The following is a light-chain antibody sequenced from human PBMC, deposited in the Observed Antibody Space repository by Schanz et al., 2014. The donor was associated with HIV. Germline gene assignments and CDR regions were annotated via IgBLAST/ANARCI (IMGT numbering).Light chain of an antibody. Sequence: QSVLAQPPSVSGALGQRVTISCTGSRSNLGAGYDVHWYQQLPGTAPKLLISGNTNRPSGVPDRFSGSKSGTSASLAISGLQSEDEADYYCAAWDDSLNGQIFGGGTKLTVL. CDR3: AAWDDSLNGQI. CDR1: RSNLGAGYD. CDR2: GNT. J-gene: IGLJ2*01. V-gene: IGLV1-40*01.